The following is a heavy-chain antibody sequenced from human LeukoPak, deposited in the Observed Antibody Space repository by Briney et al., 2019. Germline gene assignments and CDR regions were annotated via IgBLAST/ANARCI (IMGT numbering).Heavy chain of an antibody. V-gene: IGHV3-23*01. CDR1: GFTFSTSA. J-gene: IGHJ4*02. CDR3: VTNYRYFDW. CDR2: IGGSSGST. Sequence: GGSLRLSCVASGFTFSTSAMSWVRQAPGKGLEWVSGIGGSSGSTYYADSVKGRFTISRDNSKNTLYLQMNSLRAEDTAVYYCVTNYRYFDWWGQGTLVTVSS. D-gene: IGHD3-16*02.